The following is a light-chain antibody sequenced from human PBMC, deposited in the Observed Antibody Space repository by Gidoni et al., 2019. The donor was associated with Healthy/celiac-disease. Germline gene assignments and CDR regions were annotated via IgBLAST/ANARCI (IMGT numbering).Light chain of an antibody. Sequence: EIVLTQSPATLSLSPGERSTLSCRASQSVSSNLACYHQKPGQAPRLLIFDAANRATGIPARFSGSGWGTDFTLTISSREPEDFAVDYCQQRSNWPPTLTFGGGTKVEIK. CDR1: QSVSSN. V-gene: IGKV3-11*01. CDR2: DAA. CDR3: QQRSNWPPTLT. J-gene: IGKJ4*01.